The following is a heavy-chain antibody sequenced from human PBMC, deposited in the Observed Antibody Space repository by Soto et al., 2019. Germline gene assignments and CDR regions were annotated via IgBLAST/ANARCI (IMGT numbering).Heavy chain of an antibody. J-gene: IGHJ5*02. CDR3: ARQPTTGDTDLWFDP. V-gene: IGHV4-39*01. D-gene: IGHD2-21*01. Sequence: PSETLSLTGSFADGAIRTSRSYWAWIRQPPGKGLEWLANIFYSGSTFYNPSLASRVSVSVDTSKNEFSLKLRSVTAADTAVYYCARQPTTGDTDLWFDPWGQGTLVTVSS. CDR1: DGAIRTSRSY. CDR2: IFYSGST.